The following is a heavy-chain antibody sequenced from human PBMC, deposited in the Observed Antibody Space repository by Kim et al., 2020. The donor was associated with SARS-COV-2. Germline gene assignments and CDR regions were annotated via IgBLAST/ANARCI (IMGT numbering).Heavy chain of an antibody. CDR2: VYHTGTT. Sequence: SETLSLTCTVSGGSISSDGHFWTWVRQQPGKGMEWLAYVYHTGTTYYNPALLGRLSISVDTSENQFSLQLTSVTAADTAIYYCARKQGTVTTYYFDSWGRGALVTVSS. CDR3: ARKQGTVTTYYFDS. D-gene: IGHD4-17*01. CDR1: GGSISSDGHF. V-gene: IGHV4-31*03. J-gene: IGHJ4*01.